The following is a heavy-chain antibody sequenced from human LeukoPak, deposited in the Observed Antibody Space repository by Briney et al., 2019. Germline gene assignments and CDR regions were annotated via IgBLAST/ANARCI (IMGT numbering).Heavy chain of an antibody. CDR3: ARLVRYCSSNSCYPFDY. V-gene: IGHV4-39*01. Sequence: SETLSLTCIVSGGSISSSSHYWGWIRQPPGRGLEWIGIAYYSGGTYYNPSPKSRVTISIDTSKNQFSLKLNSVTAADTAVYYCARLVRYCSSNSCYPFDYWGQGTLVTVSS. CDR1: GGSISSSSHY. CDR2: AYYSGGT. D-gene: IGHD2-2*01. J-gene: IGHJ4*02.